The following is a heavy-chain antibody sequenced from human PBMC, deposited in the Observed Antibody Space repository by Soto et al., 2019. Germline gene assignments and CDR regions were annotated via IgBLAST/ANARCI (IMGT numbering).Heavy chain of an antibody. CDR2: IKQEGSEK. V-gene: IGHV3-7*02. CDR1: GFTFSSYW. J-gene: IGHJ4*02. CDR3: ARAPRGKTQWLFYFDY. D-gene: IGHD6-19*01. Sequence: GGSLRLSCAASGFTFSSYWMSWVRQAPGKGLEWVANIKQEGSEKYYVDSVKGQFTNSRDNAKNSLKLKMNSLKAEDTAFYYCARAPRGKTQWLFYFDYWGQGTLVTVSS.